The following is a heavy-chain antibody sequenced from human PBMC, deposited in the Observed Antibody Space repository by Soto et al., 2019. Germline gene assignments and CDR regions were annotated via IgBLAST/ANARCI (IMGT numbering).Heavy chain of an antibody. CDR1: GFTVSSNF. CDR2: IYSGGST. Sequence: EVQLVESGGDLVQPGGSLRLSCAASGFTVSSNFMSWVRQAPGKGLEWVSVIYSGGSTDYADSVKGRFTISRDNSKNTLYLQMNSLRAEDTAVYYCASDNWKGSYYYGMDVWGQGTTVTVSS. D-gene: IGHD1-20*01. V-gene: IGHV3-66*01. CDR3: ASDNWKGSYYYGMDV. J-gene: IGHJ6*02.